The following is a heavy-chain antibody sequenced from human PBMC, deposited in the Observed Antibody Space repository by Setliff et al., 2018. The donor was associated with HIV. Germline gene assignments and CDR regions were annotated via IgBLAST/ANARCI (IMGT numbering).Heavy chain of an antibody. J-gene: IGHJ4*02. Sequence: KPGGSLRLSCAASGFTFSTYRMNWVRQAPGEGLEWVSSISSSSSYIYYADSLKGRFTISRDNAKNSLYLQMNSLRAEDTAVYYCARAVHSGWYYFDYWGQGTRVTVS. D-gene: IGHD6-19*01. CDR3: ARAVHSGWYYFDY. CDR2: ISSSSSYI. V-gene: IGHV3-21*01. CDR1: GFTFSTYR.